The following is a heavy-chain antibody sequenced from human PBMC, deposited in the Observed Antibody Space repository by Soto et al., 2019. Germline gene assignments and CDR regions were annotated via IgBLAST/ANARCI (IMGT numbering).Heavy chain of an antibody. Sequence: GGSLRLSCAASGFTFSSYAMHWVRQAPGKGLEYVSAISSNGGSTYYANSVKGRFTISRDNSKNTLYLQMGSLRAEDMAVYYCAKDPLIRGSTYDYWGQGTLVTAPQ. CDR1: GFTFSSYA. CDR3: AKDPLIRGSTYDY. V-gene: IGHV3-64*01. D-gene: IGHD3-10*01. CDR2: ISSNGGST. J-gene: IGHJ4*02.